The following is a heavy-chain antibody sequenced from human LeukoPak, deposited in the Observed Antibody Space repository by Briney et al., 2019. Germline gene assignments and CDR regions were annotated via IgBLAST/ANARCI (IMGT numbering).Heavy chain of an antibody. V-gene: IGHV3-48*01. Sequence: GGSLRLSCAVSGFTLSNYSMNWVRQAPGKGLEWISYISGSGFTIHYADSVKGRFTISRDNSKNTLYLQMNSLRAEDTAVYYCAKVGRRYRPYYYYMDVWGKGTTVTVSS. CDR2: ISGSGFTI. CDR1: GFTLSNYS. D-gene: IGHD3-16*02. CDR3: AKVGRRYRPYYYYMDV. J-gene: IGHJ6*03.